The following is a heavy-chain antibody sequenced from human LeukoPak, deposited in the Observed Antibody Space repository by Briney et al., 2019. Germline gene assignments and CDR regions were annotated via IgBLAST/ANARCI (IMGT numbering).Heavy chain of an antibody. CDR3: AFHTPAHYYYYGMDV. Sequence: SETLSLTCAVYGGSFSGYYWSWIRQPPGKGLEWIGEINHSGSTNYNPSLKSRVTISVDTSKNQFSLKLSSVTAADTAVYYCAFHTPAHYYYYGMDVWGQGTTVTVSS. CDR1: GGSFSGYY. J-gene: IGHJ6*02. CDR2: INHSGST. V-gene: IGHV4-34*01.